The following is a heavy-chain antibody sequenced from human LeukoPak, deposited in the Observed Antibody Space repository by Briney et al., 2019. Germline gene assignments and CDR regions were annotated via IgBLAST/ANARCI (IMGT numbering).Heavy chain of an antibody. Sequence: SQTLSLTCAVSGGSISSGGSSWNWIRQPPGRGLEWIGYIYHSGSTYYNPSLKSRVTISLDRSRNQFSLKLSSVTAADTAVYYCARTYYDILTGYYFDPWGQGTLVTVSS. J-gene: IGHJ5*02. D-gene: IGHD3-9*01. CDR3: ARTYYDILTGYYFDP. V-gene: IGHV4-30-2*01. CDR2: IYHSGST. CDR1: GGSISSGGSS.